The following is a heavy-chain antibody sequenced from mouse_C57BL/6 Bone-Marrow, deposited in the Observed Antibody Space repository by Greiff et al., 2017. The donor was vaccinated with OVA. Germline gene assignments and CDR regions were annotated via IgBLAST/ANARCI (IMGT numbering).Heavy chain of an antibody. CDR1: GYTFTSYW. CDR2: IYPSDGET. J-gene: IGHJ2*01. CDR3: ARSILGFDY. V-gene: IGHV1-61*01. Sequence: QVQLQQPGAELVRPGSSVKLSCKASGYTFTSYWMDWVKQSPGQGLEWIGNIYPSDGETHYNQKFKDKATLTVDKSSSTAYMQLRSLTSEDAAVYYCARSILGFDYWGQGTTLTVSS. D-gene: IGHD2-3*01.